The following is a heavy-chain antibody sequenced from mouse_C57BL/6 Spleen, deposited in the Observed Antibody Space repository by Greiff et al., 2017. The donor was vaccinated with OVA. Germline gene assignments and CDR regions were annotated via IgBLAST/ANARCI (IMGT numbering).Heavy chain of an antibody. J-gene: IGHJ4*01. CDR3: ARQRYDFYAMDY. V-gene: IGHV5-6*01. Sequence: EVKLQESGGDLVKPGGSLKLSCAASGFTFSSYGMSWVRQTPDKRLEWVATISSGGSYTYYPDSVKGRFTISRDNAKNTLYLQMSSLKSEDTAMYYCARQRYDFYAMDYWGQGTSVTVSS. CDR2: ISSGGSYT. CDR1: GFTFSSYG. D-gene: IGHD2-13*01.